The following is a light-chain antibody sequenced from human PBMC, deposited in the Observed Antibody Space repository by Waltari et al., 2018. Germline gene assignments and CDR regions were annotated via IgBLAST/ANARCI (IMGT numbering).Light chain of an antibody. CDR3: QQRDSWPLT. CDR1: QTIGSQ. CDR2: DVS. Sequence: EIVLTQSPATLSLSPGERATLSCRASQTIGSQLAWYQQKPGQAPRLLIADVSNRATGIPVRFSGSWSGTDFTLTISSLEPEDFAVYYCQQRDSWPLTFGQGTKVEI. V-gene: IGKV3-11*01. J-gene: IGKJ1*01.